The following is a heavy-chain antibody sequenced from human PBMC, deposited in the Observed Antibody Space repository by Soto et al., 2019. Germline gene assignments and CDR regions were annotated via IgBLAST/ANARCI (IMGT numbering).Heavy chain of an antibody. CDR1: GGMFYSSA. D-gene: IGHD6-13*01. J-gene: IGHJ6*02. V-gene: IGHV1-69*13. CDR2: IVPMNGSP. CDR3: ARDLSSSWYRGGMDV. Sequence: ESSVKVSCKASGGMFYSSAINWVRQAPGQGLEWMGGIVPMNGSPKYAQEFQDRVTITADASATTAYLDLSGLKSEDTGVYYCARDLSSSWYRGGMDVWGQGTTVTVSS.